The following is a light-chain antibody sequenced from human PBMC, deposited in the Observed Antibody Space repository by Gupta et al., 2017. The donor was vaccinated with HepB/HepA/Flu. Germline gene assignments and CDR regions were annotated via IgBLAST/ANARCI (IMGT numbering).Light chain of an antibody. J-gene: IGLJ2*01. Sequence: QSALTQPPSVSGAPGQRATIPCAGSSSNIGAPYDVHWYQQLPGTAPKRLIYGNSNRPSGVPDRFSASKSGTSAALAITGLQTEDEADYFCQSYDSSLSGPVFGGGTKLTVL. V-gene: IGLV1-40*01. CDR3: QSYDSSLSGPV. CDR2: GNS. CDR1: SSNIGAPYD.